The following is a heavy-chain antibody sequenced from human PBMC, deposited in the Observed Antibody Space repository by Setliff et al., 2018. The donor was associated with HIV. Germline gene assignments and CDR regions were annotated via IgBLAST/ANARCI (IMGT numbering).Heavy chain of an antibody. CDR1: GFIFGNFG. Sequence: GGSLRLSCAASGFIFGNFGLHWVRQAPGEGLEWVTFIRYDGSEKFYADSVKGRFTISKDNSKNTLDLQMISLRVEDTALYYCAKVTSSGRWNSDLDSWGQGTLVTVSS. V-gene: IGHV3-30*02. D-gene: IGHD6-19*01. J-gene: IGHJ4*02. CDR2: IRYDGSEK. CDR3: AKVTSSGRWNSDLDS.